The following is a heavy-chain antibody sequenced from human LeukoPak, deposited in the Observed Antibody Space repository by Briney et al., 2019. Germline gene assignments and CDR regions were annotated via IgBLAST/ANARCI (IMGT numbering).Heavy chain of an antibody. CDR1: GFTFSSYA. V-gene: IGHV3-30*04. D-gene: IGHD2-2*01. Sequence: GGPLRLSCAASGFTFSSYAMHWVRQAPGKGLEWVAVISYDGSNKYYADSVKGRFTISRDNSKNTLYLQMNSLRAEDTAVYYCARRGGYCSSTSCYGGYFDYWGQGTLVTVSS. CDR2: ISYDGSNK. J-gene: IGHJ4*02. CDR3: ARRGGYCSSTSCYGGYFDY.